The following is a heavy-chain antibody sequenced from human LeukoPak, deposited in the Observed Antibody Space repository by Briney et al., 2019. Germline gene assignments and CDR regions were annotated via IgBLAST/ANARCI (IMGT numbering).Heavy chain of an antibody. J-gene: IGHJ4*02. Sequence: SETLSLTCTVSGGSISSYYWSWIRQPPGKGLEWIGYIYYSGSTNYNPSLKSRVTISVDTSKNQFSLKLSSVTAADTAVYYCARERTPGSGYGVDYWGQGTVVTVSS. V-gene: IGHV4-59*01. D-gene: IGHD6-25*01. CDR3: ARERTPGSGYGVDY. CDR1: GGSISSYY. CDR2: IYYSGST.